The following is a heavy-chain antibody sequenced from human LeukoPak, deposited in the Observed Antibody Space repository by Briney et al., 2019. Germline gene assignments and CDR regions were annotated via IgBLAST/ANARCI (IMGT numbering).Heavy chain of an antibody. D-gene: IGHD6-19*01. CDR3: ARDWYSSGWYGTQPGY. CDR1: GYTFTSYG. CDR2: INTNTGNP. Sequence: VSVKVSCKASGYTFTSYGISWVRQAPGQGLEWMGWINTNTGNPTYAQGFTGRFVFSLDTSVSTAYLQISSLKAEDTAVYYCARDWYSSGWYGTQPGYWGQGTLVTVSS. J-gene: IGHJ4*02. V-gene: IGHV7-4-1*02.